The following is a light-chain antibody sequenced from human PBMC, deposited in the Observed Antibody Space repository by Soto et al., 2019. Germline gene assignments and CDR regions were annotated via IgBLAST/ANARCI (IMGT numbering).Light chain of an antibody. CDR2: KTS. J-gene: IGKJ2*01. CDR3: QEYKAGPGYN. Sequence: DIQMTQSPSTLSASVGDRVTITCRASQSFGRWLAWYQQKPGKAPELLIYKTSTLERGVPSRFSGSWCWTEFPLTISRLQPDDFGTYYCQEYKAGPGYNFGQGTRLEIK. V-gene: IGKV1-5*03. CDR1: QSFGRW.